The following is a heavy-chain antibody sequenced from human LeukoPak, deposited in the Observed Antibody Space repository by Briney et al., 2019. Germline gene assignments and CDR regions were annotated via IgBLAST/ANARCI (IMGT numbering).Heavy chain of an antibody. CDR1: GGSFSGYY. CDR2: INHSGST. J-gene: IGHJ6*02. Sequence: SETLSLTCAVYGGSFSGYYWSWIRQPPGKGLEWIGEINHSGSTNYNPPLKSRVTISVDTSKNQFSLKLSSVTAADTAVYYCARGCRRNYYGSGNGMDVWGQGTTVTVSS. D-gene: IGHD3-10*01. CDR3: ARGCRRNYYGSGNGMDV. V-gene: IGHV4-34*01.